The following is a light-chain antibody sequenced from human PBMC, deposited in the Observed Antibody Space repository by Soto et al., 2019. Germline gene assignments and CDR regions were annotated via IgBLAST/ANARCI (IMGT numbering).Light chain of an antibody. CDR1: QSIISY. CDR3: PQRSNWPCA. CDR2: DAS. Sequence: EIVLTQSPSTLSLSPGERATLSCRASQSIISYLAWYQQKPGQAPRLLISDASNRASGIPGRCSGSGSGAAYSLTISSLELADFAAEDCPQRSNWPCAFGLGTQVEIK. V-gene: IGKV3-11*01. J-gene: IGKJ1*01.